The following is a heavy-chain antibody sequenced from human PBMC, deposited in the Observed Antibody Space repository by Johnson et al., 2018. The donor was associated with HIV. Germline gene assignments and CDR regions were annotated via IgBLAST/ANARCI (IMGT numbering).Heavy chain of an antibody. D-gene: IGHD1-26*01. CDR3: AREGSGIAGGGAFDI. CDR2: IYSGGST. J-gene: IGHJ3*02. CDR1: GFTVSSNY. V-gene: IGHV3-53*01. Sequence: VQLVESGGGLIQPGGSLRLSCAASGFTVSSNYMSWVRQAPGKGLEWVSVIYSGGSTYYADSVKGRFTISRDNSKNTLYLQMNRLRAEDTAVYYCAREGSGIAGGGAFDIWGQGTMVTVSS.